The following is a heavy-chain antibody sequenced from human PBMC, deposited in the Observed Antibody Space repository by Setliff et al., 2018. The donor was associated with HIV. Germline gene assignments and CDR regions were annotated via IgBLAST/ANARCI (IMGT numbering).Heavy chain of an antibody. V-gene: IGHV4-38-2*01. CDR1: AYSISSGYY. J-gene: IGHJ4*02. CDR2: IYHSGST. D-gene: IGHD3-22*01. Sequence: PSETLSLTCAVSAYSISSGYYWGWIRQPPGKGLEWIGSIYHSGSTYYNPSLMSRVTISVDTSKNQFSLKLRSDDTAVYYCARGMDYYDTSGYYQYYFDYWGQGTLVTVSS. CDR3: ARGMDYYDTSGYYQYYFDY.